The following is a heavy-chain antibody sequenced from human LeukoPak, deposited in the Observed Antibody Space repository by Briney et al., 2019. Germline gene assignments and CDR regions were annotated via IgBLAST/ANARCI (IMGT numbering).Heavy chain of an antibody. D-gene: IGHD4-17*01. CDR3: AKKQRDGDYAN. Sequence: GGSLRLSCAASGFTFSSYWMSWVRQAPGKGLEWVANIKQDGSEKYYVDSVKGRFTISRDNAKNSLYLQMNSLRAEDTAVYYCAKKQRDGDYANWGQGTLVTVSS. V-gene: IGHV3-7*01. J-gene: IGHJ4*02. CDR2: IKQDGSEK. CDR1: GFTFSSYW.